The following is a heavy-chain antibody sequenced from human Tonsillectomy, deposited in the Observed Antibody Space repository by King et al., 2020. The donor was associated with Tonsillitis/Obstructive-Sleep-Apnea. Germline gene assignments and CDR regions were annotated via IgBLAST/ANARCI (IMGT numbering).Heavy chain of an antibody. D-gene: IGHD6-19*01. V-gene: IGHV3-30*04. Sequence: VQLVQSGGGVVQPGRSLRLSCAASGFTFSSYVIHWVRQAPGKGLEWVAFISYDASIKYYADSVKGRFTISRDNSKNTLYLQMNSLRAEDTAVYYCAREIGSSGWYPHFDYWGQGTLVTVSS. CDR1: GFTFSSYV. CDR2: ISYDASIK. CDR3: AREIGSSGWYPHFDY. J-gene: IGHJ4*02.